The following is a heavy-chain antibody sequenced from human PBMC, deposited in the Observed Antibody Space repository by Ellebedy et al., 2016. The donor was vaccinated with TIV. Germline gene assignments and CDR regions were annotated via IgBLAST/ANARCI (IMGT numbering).Heavy chain of an antibody. D-gene: IGHD2-2*01. Sequence: ASVKVSCKASGFTFTSSAVQWVRQARGQRLEWIGWIVVGSGNTNYAQKFQERVTITRDMSTSTAYMELSSLRSEDTAVYYCAAFGYCSSTSCYASLGYYYYYGMDVWGQGTTVTVSS. V-gene: IGHV1-58*01. J-gene: IGHJ6*02. CDR3: AAFGYCSSTSCYASLGYYYYYGMDV. CDR1: GFTFTSSA. CDR2: IVVGSGNT.